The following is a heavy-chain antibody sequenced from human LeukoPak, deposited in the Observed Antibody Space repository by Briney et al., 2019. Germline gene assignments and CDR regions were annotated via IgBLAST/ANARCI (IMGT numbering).Heavy chain of an antibody. Sequence: ASVKVSCKASGYTFNNHGISWVRQAPGQGLEWMGWISAYNGDTIYAQNLQGRVTMTTDTSTRTACMELRSLRSDDTAVYYCARDPSNSSGYHPHFDYWGQGTLVTVSS. V-gene: IGHV1-18*01. D-gene: IGHD3-22*01. CDR1: GYTFNNHG. CDR3: ARDPSNSSGYHPHFDY. CDR2: ISAYNGDT. J-gene: IGHJ4*02.